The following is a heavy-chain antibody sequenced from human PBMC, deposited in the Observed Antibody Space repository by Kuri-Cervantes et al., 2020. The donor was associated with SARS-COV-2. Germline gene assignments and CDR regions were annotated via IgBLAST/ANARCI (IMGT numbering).Heavy chain of an antibody. Sequence: GGSLRLSCAASGFSFSSFPMHWVRHAPGKGLEWVALISTDGNARYYVDFLKGRFTISRDNSKNTLYLQMNSLRTEDTAVYYCAKDRQNYGFWSGLDYWGQGTLVTVSS. V-gene: IGHV3-30*18. J-gene: IGHJ4*02. CDR1: GFSFSSFP. CDR2: ISTDGNAR. D-gene: IGHD3-3*01. CDR3: AKDRQNYGFWSGLDY.